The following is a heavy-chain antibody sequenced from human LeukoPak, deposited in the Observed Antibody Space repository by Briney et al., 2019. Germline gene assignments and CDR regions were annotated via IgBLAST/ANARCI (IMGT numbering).Heavy chain of an antibody. V-gene: IGHV4-34*01. J-gene: IGHJ4*02. CDR2: INHSGST. D-gene: IGHD3-10*01. CDR3: ARHRKLPAIRGVINNYYFDY. CDR1: GGSFSGYY. Sequence: MPSETLSLTCAVYGGSFSGYYWSWIRQPPGKGLEWIGEINHSGSTNYNPSLKSRVTISVDTSKNQFSLKLSSVTAADTAVYYCARHRKLPAIRGVINNYYFDYWGQGTLVTVSS.